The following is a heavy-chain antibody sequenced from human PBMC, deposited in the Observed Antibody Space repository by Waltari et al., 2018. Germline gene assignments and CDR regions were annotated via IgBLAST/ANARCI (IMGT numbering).Heavy chain of an antibody. CDR1: GGSINNYY. J-gene: IGHJ3*01. Sequence: QVHLHESGPGLVRPSETLSLTCGVSGGSINNYYWNWIRHNPGKGLEGVGLVHYGGSTDYNPSLRGRVTMSLDTSRNQFSLRLQSVTAADTAVYYCARGTAYYRPADVFEFWGQGTTVIVSS. CDR3: ARGTAYYRPADVFEF. CDR2: VHYGGST. D-gene: IGHD3-10*01. V-gene: IGHV4-59*01.